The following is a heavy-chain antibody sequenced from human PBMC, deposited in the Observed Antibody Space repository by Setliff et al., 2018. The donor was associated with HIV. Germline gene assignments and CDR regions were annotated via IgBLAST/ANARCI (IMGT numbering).Heavy chain of an antibody. CDR3: AREIYGGNSRPFDY. V-gene: IGHV4-39*02. D-gene: IGHD4-17*01. J-gene: IGHJ4*02. CDR1: GGYLSGSSHY. Sequence: KPSETLSLTCTVSGGYLSGSSHYWGWIRQPPGKGLEWIGSISYSENIYYNPSLKSRVTISADTCKKQFSLKLSSVTAADTAAYYCAREIYGGNSRPFDYWGQGTLVAVSS. CDR2: ISYSENI.